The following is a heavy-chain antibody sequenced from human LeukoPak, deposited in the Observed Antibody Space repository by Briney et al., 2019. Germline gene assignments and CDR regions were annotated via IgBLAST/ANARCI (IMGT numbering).Heavy chain of an antibody. J-gene: IGHJ4*02. Sequence: GGSLGLSCAASGFTFSSLTMTWVRQAPGKGLEWVSSISGSGGSTYYADSVKGRFTISRDNSKNTLYVQMNSLRAEDTAVYYCAKATGSFSVYDYWGQGTLVTVSS. D-gene: IGHD2-8*01. CDR2: ISGSGGST. CDR1: GFTFSSLT. CDR3: AKATGSFSVYDY. V-gene: IGHV3-23*01.